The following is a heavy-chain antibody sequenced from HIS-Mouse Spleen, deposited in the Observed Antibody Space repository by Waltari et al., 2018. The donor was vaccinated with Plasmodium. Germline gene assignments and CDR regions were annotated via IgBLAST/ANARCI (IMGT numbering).Heavy chain of an antibody. J-gene: IGHJ3*02. CDR3: ARAPIRDAFDI. D-gene: IGHD3-9*01. V-gene: IGHV4-34*01. Sequence: QVQLQQWGAGLLKPSETLSLTCAVYGGSFSGYYWSWIRQPPGKGLEWIGEINHCGSTKSNPSLKSRVTISVETSKNQFSLKLSSVTAADTAVYYCARAPIRDAFDIWGQGTMVTVSS. CDR2: INHCGST. CDR1: GGSFSGYY.